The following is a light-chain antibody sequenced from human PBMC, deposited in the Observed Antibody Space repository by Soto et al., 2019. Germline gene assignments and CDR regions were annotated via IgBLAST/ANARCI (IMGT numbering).Light chain of an antibody. Sequence: QSALTQPASVSGSPGQSIAISCTGSSSEIGGYNYVSWYQHHPGKAPKLMIYDVTNRPSGVSDRFSGSKSGNTASLTISGLQAEDEADYYCSSYTSSGNYGFGTGTKVTVL. CDR1: SSEIGGYNY. V-gene: IGLV2-14*03. J-gene: IGLJ1*01. CDR3: SSYTSSGNYG. CDR2: DVT.